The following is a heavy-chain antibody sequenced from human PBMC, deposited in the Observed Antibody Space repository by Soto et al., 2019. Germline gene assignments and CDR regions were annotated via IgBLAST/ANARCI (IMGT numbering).Heavy chain of an antibody. CDR1: GGTFSSYT. D-gene: IGHD3-3*01. J-gene: IGHJ6*02. CDR2: ISAYNGNT. CDR3: AREGPPRYYDFWSGYYSSYYYGMDV. Sequence: ASVKVSCKASGGTFSSYTISWVRQAPGQGLEWMGWISAYNGNTNYAQKLQGRVTMTTDTSTSTAYMELRSLRSDDTAVYYCAREGPPRYYDFWSGYYSSYYYGMDVWGQGTTVTVSS. V-gene: IGHV1-18*01.